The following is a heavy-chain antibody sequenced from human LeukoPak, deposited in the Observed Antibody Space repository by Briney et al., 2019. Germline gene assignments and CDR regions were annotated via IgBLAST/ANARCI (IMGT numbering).Heavy chain of an antibody. CDR3: VSSSDVLWFGEFSD. V-gene: IGHV3-74*01. D-gene: IGHD3-10*01. Sequence: GGSLRLSCAASGFTFSSHWMHWVRQAPGKGLVWVSRISSDGSNINYADSVKGRFTISRDNAKNSLYLQMDSLRAEDTAVYYCVSSSDVLWFGEFSDWGQGILVTVSS. J-gene: IGHJ4*02. CDR1: GFTFSSHW. CDR2: ISSDGSNI.